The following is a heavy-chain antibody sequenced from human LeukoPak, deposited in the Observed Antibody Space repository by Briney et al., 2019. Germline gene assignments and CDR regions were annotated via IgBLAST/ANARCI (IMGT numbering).Heavy chain of an antibody. J-gene: IGHJ3*02. V-gene: IGHV4-59*01. Sequence: SETLSLTCSASGGSISTYYWSWLRQPPGKGLEWIGYIYYSGSTNYNPSLKSRATISVDTSKNQFSLKLSSVTAADTAVYYCARGVEELRIDSFDIWGQGTMVTVSS. CDR1: GGSISTYY. CDR2: IYYSGST. CDR3: ARGVEELRIDSFDI. D-gene: IGHD1-7*01.